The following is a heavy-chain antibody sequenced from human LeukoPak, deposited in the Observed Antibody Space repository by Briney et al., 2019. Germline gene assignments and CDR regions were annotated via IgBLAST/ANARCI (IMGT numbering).Heavy chain of an antibody. CDR2: ISGSGGST. CDR3: AGSSTSCLSCGFDY. Sequence: PGGSLRLSCAASGFTFSSYAMSWARQAPGKGLEWVSAISGSGGSTYYADSVKGRFTISRDNSKNTLYLQMNSLRAEDTAVYYCAGSSTSCLSCGFDYWGQGTLVTVSS. D-gene: IGHD2-2*01. CDR1: GFTFSSYA. J-gene: IGHJ4*02. V-gene: IGHV3-23*01.